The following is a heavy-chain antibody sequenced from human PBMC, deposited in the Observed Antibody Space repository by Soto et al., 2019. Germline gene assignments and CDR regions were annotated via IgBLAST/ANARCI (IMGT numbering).Heavy chain of an antibody. V-gene: IGHV3-23*03. Sequence: GSLRLSCAASGFTFSTYAMSWVRQAPGKGLEWVSVIYSGGSTYYADSVKGRFTISRDNSKNTLYLQMNSLRAEDTAVYYCARGTTSPNWFDPWGQGTLVTVSS. D-gene: IGHD2-2*01. CDR1: GFTFSTYA. CDR2: IYSGGST. CDR3: ARGTTSPNWFDP. J-gene: IGHJ5*02.